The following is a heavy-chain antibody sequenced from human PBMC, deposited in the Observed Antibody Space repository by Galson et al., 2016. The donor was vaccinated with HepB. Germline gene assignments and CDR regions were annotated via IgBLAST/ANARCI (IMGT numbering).Heavy chain of an antibody. CDR2: IFHSGST. V-gene: IGHV4-4*02. CDR1: GGSISITNW. Sequence: ETLSLTCALSGGSISITNWWSWVRQPPGKRLEWIGEIFHSGSTNYNPSLKSRVTMSVDKSRNHVSLRLISVTAADTAMYYCASYLVQSWAGSDAFDTWGLGTMVTVSS. CDR3: ASYLVQSWAGSDAFDT. J-gene: IGHJ3*02. D-gene: IGHD6-13*01.